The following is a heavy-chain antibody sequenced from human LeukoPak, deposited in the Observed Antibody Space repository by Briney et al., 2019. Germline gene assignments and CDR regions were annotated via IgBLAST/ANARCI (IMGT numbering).Heavy chain of an antibody. J-gene: IGHJ3*02. Sequence: SETLSLTCTVSGGSISSYYWSWIRQPPGKGLEWIGYIYYSGSTNYNPSLKSRVTISVDTSKNQFSLKLSSVTAADTAVYYCARVGIVGAIRGGAFDIWGQGTMVTVSS. D-gene: IGHD1-26*01. CDR1: GGSISSYY. CDR3: ARVGIVGAIRGGAFDI. V-gene: IGHV4-59*01. CDR2: IYYSGST.